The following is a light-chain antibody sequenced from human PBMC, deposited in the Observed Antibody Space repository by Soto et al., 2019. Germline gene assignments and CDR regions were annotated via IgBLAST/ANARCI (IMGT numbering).Light chain of an antibody. Sequence: SYELTQPPSVSVSPGQTASITCSGDKLGDKYACWYQQKPGQSPVLVIYQDSKRPSGIFGRFSGSNSGNTATLTISGTQAMDEADYYCQAWDSSTVVFGGGTKLTVL. J-gene: IGLJ2*01. CDR3: QAWDSSTVV. CDR1: KLGDKY. V-gene: IGLV3-1*01. CDR2: QDS.